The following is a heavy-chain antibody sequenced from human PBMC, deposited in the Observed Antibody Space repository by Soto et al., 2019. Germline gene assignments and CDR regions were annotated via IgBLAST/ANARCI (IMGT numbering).Heavy chain of an antibody. D-gene: IGHD6-6*01. CDR3: ARASSSSSAADY. Sequence: QVQLQESGQELVKASQTLSLICSVSGESISSGGYYWSWIRNHPGKGLEWIGYIYDSESAYYNPSLKSRVTISMDTSKNHFAMKLSSVTAADTAVYYCARASSSSSAADYWGQGTLITVSS. CDR2: IYDSESA. V-gene: IGHV4-31*03. CDR1: GESISSGGYY. J-gene: IGHJ4*02.